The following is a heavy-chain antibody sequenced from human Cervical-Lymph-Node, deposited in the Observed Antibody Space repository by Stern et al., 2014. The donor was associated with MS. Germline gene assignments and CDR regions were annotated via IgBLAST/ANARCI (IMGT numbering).Heavy chain of an antibody. CDR2: IYPRDSET. V-gene: IGHV5-51*03. Sequence: MQLVQSGAEVKKPGESLKISCKYSGHNFATSWVGWVRQMPGKGLGWMGIIYPRDSETRYSPSFQGQVNISADKSINIAYLQWSSLKASDTAMYYCARRSPVLSAFDIWGQGTMVTVSS. CDR1: GHNFATSW. D-gene: IGHD3-9*01. CDR3: ARRSPVLSAFDI. J-gene: IGHJ3*02.